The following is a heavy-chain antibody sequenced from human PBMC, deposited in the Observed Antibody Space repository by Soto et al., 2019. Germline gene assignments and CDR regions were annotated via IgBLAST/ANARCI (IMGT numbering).Heavy chain of an antibody. CDR3: TRRNSSGPIDH. Sequence: QVHLVQSRAEVKEPGASVKVSCKTSGFTFTTHAIHWLRQAPGQRFEWMGWINAGNGNTKYSQTFQDRITITRDTSANTAYMELSSLTFEDRAVYFCTRRNSSGPIDHWGQGTLITVSS. D-gene: IGHD3-22*01. CDR1: GFTFTTHA. CDR2: INAGNGNT. V-gene: IGHV1-3*01. J-gene: IGHJ4*02.